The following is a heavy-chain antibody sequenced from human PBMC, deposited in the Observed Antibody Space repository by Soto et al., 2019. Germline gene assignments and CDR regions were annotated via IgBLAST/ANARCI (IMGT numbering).Heavy chain of an antibody. J-gene: IGHJ4*02. CDR2: IYYTGTT. Sequence: SETLSRTCSVSGASINSTIYYYWGWIRQPPGKGLEWIGSIYYTGTTYYNPYLKSRVTLSVDKSKNQFSMRLSSVTDADTAVYYCASPPTITGCQWGQGVLVTVSS. V-gene: IGHV4-39*01. D-gene: IGHD1-20*01. CDR1: GASINSTIYYY. CDR3: ASPPTITGCQ.